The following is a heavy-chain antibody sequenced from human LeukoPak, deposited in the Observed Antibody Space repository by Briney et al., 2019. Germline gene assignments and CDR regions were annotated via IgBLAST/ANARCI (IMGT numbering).Heavy chain of an antibody. Sequence: PGGSLRLSCAASGFTFSSYAMHWVRQAPGKGLEWVAVISYDGSNKYYADSVKGRFTISRDNSKNTLYLQMNSLRAEDTAVYYCATLDLAAAGKFDYWGQGTLVTVSS. J-gene: IGHJ4*02. D-gene: IGHD6-13*01. V-gene: IGHV3-30-3*01. CDR3: ATLDLAAAGKFDY. CDR2: ISYDGSNK. CDR1: GFTFSSYA.